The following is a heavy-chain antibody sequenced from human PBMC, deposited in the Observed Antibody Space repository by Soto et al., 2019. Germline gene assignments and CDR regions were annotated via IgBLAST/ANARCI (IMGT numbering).Heavy chain of an antibody. J-gene: IGHJ4*02. CDR2: INSDGST. V-gene: IGHV3-53*01. CDR3: ARSGYSFAWGY. D-gene: IGHD5-18*01. CDR1: GFLVNSAY. Sequence: EVQLVESGGGLIPPGGSLRLSCAASGFLVNSAYMTWVRQAPGKGLEWLSMINSDGSTLYAESVKGRFTISRDTSKNRLDLQMNSLGAEDTAMYYCARSGYSFAWGYWGQGTLVIVTS.